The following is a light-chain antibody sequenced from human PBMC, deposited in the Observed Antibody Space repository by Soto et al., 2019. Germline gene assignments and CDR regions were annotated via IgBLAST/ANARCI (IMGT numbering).Light chain of an antibody. J-gene: IGLJ1*01. Sequence: QSVLTQPASVSGSPGQSITISCTGTSSDVGGYNYVSWYQQHPGKAPKLMIYEVSNRPSGVSNRFSGSKSGNTASLTISGPQAEDEADYYCSSYTSRSLRVFGTGTKVTVL. CDR3: SSYTSRSLRV. CDR1: SSDVGGYNY. CDR2: EVS. V-gene: IGLV2-14*01.